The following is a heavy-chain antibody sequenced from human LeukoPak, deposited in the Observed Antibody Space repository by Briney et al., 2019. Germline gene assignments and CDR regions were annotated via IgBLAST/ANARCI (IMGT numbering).Heavy chain of an antibody. CDR2: ISYDGINK. CDR1: GFTFSSYA. Sequence: GRSLRLSCAASGFTFSSYAMHWVRQAPGKGLDWVAFISYDGINKYYADSVKGRFTISRDNAKNTLYLQMNSLRDEDTAVYYCASELVVGYWGLGTLVTVSS. J-gene: IGHJ4*02. CDR3: ASELVVGY. V-gene: IGHV3-30*07. D-gene: IGHD1-26*01.